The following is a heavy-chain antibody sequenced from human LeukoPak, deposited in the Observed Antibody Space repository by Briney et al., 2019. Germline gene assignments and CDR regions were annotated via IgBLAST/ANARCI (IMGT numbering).Heavy chain of an antibody. CDR3: TTASSWYRYYFDY. V-gene: IGHV4-59*01. J-gene: IGHJ4*02. Sequence: SETLSLTCTVSGGSIRTSYWSWIRQSPGKGLEWIGYVYYTGNTNYNPSLESRVSISADTSKNQFSLNPSSVTAADTAVYYCTTASSWYRYYFDYWGQGALVTVSS. CDR1: GGSIRTSY. D-gene: IGHD6-19*01. CDR2: VYYTGNT.